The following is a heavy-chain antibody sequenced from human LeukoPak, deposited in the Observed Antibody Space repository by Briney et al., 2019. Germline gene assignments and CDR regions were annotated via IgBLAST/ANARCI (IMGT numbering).Heavy chain of an antibody. CDR2: IRSKANSYAT. J-gene: IGHJ4*02. CDR1: GFTFSGSA. Sequence: GGSLRLSCAASGFTFSGSAMHWVRQASGKGLEWVGRIRSKANSYATTYAASVKGRFTISRDDSKNTAYLQMNSLKTEDTAVYYCTRPDDYGDYWGQGTLVTVSS. V-gene: IGHV3-73*01. CDR3: TRPDDYGDY.